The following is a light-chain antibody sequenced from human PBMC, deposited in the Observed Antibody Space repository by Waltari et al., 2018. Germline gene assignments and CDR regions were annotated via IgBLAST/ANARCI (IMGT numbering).Light chain of an antibody. V-gene: IGKV2-29*03. J-gene: IGKJ5*01. CDR2: EVS. CDR3: MQGLYLLST. Sequence: TQPPLPLPVTPGQPASISFTSNRSLLHTDGETYMSLFLQKPGQSPQLLIYEVSRRFSGVPERFSGSGSGTDFTLKISRVEAEDVGLYYCMQGLYLLSTFGQGTRLEMK. CDR1: RSLLHTDGETY.